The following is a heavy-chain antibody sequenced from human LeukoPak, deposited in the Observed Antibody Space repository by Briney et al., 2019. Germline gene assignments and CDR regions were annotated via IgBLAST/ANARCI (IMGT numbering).Heavy chain of an antibody. CDR2: IKQDGSEK. Sequence: GGSLRLSCAASGFTFSSYWMSWVRQAPGKGLEWVANIKQDGSEKYYVDSVKGRFTISRDNAKNSLYLQMNSLRAEDTAVYYCAKGGSYYDGPFDYWGRGTLVTVSS. CDR1: GFTFSSYW. D-gene: IGHD1-26*01. CDR3: AKGGSYYDGPFDY. J-gene: IGHJ4*02. V-gene: IGHV3-7*01.